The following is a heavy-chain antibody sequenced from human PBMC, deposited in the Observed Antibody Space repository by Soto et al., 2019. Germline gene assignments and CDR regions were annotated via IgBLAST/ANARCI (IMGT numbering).Heavy chain of an antibody. CDR2: ISTNSGNT. Sequence: QVQLVQSVAEVKEPGASVKVSCKPSGYTFTRNGISWVRQAPGQGLEWVGWISTNSGNTDYAQKLQGRVTLTTDTSTNTAYLELRSLRSDDTAVYYSARDKDYMLDYWGQGTLVTVSS. V-gene: IGHV1-18*01. CDR3: ARDKDYMLDY. J-gene: IGHJ4*02. CDR1: GYTFTRNG. D-gene: IGHD4-4*01.